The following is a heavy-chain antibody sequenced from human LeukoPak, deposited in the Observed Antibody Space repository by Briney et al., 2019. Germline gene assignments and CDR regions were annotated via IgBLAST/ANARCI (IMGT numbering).Heavy chain of an antibody. CDR3: AKDMSGSGSYYERKYYYYYYMDV. V-gene: IGHV3-9*01. D-gene: IGHD3-10*01. Sequence: GRSLRLSCAAYGFTFDDYAMHWVRQAPGKGLEWVSGISWNRGSIGYADSVKGRFTISRDNAKNSLYLQMNSLRAEDTALYYCAKDMSGSGSYYERKYYYYYYMDVWGKGPRSPSP. J-gene: IGHJ6*03. CDR2: ISWNRGSI. CDR1: GFTFDDYA.